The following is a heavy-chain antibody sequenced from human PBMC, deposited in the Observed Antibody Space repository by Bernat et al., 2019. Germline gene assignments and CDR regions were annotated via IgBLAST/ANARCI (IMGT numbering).Heavy chain of an antibody. CDR1: GFTFISYS. CDR3: ARGPYTYYDYVWGSYRYAYFDY. D-gene: IGHD3-16*02. Sequence: EVQLVESGGGLVKPGGSLRLSCAASGFTFISYSMNWVRQAPGKGLEWFSSISSSSSYIYYADSVKGRFTISRDNAKNSLYLQMNSLRAEDTAVYYCARGPYTYYDYVWGSYRYAYFDYWGQGTLVTVSS. CDR2: ISSSSSYI. J-gene: IGHJ4*02. V-gene: IGHV3-21*01.